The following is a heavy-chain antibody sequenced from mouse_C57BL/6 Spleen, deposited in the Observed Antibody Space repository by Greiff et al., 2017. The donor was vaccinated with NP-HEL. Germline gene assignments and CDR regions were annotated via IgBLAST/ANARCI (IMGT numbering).Heavy chain of an antibody. CDR1: GFNIKDYY. V-gene: IGHV14-1*01. J-gene: IGHJ1*03. D-gene: IGHD1-1*01. CDR3: TTITRVVGGYFDV. Sequence: VQLQQSGAELVRPGASVKLSCTASGFNIKDYYMHWVKQRPEQGLGWIGRIDPEDGDTEYAPKFQGKATMTADTSSNTAYLQLSSLTSEDTAVYYCTTITRVVGGYFDVWGTGTTVTVSS. CDR2: IDPEDGDT.